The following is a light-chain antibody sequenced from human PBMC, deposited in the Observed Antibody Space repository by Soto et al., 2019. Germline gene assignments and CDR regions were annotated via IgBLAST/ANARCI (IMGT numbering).Light chain of an antibody. J-gene: IGKJ4*01. V-gene: IGKV1-5*01. CDR3: QQYGSSLLT. Sequence: DIQMTQSPSTLSASVGDRVTITCRASQSISSWLAWYQQKPGKAPKLLIYDASSLESGVPSRFSGSGSGTEFTLTISRLEPEDFAVYYCQQYGSSLLTFGGGTKVDI. CDR2: DAS. CDR1: QSISSW.